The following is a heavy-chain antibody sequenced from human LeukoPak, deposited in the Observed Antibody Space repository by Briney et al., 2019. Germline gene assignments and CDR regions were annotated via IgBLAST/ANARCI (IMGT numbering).Heavy chain of an antibody. CDR3: ARAEYSYGYNAFDI. D-gene: IGHD5-18*01. Sequence: ASVKVSCKASGGTFSSYAMSWVGQAPGQGLEWMGRIIPILGIANYAQKFQGRVTLTADKSTSTAYMELSSLTSEDPAVYYCARAEYSYGYNAFDIWGQGTMVTVSS. V-gene: IGHV1-69*04. CDR1: GGTFSSYA. J-gene: IGHJ3*02. CDR2: IIPILGIA.